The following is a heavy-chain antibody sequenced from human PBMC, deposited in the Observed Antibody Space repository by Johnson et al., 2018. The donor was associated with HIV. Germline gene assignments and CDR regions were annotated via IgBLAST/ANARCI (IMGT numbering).Heavy chain of an antibody. J-gene: IGHJ3*02. CDR2: ISYDGSNK. CDR1: GFTFSSYG. D-gene: IGHD4-17*01. CDR3: ANLNDYGDYWGPDAFDI. V-gene: IGHV3-30*18. Sequence: QVQLVESGGGLVQPGGSLRLSCAASGFTFSSYGMHWVRQAPGKGLEWVAVISYDGSNKYYADSVKGRFTISRDNSKNTLYLQMNSLRAEDTAVYYCANLNDYGDYWGPDAFDIWGQGTMVSVSS.